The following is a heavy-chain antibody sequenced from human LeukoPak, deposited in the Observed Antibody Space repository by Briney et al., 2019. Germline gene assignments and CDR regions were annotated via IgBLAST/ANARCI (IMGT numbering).Heavy chain of an antibody. CDR2: ISSSGSTI. D-gene: IGHD2/OR15-2a*01. J-gene: IGHJ1*01. CDR1: GFTFSSYE. CDR3: VGAVGIKYFPH. Sequence: GGSLRLTCAASGFTFSSYEMNWVRQAPGKGLEWVSYISSSGSTIHYADSVKGRRTISRDNANNSLYLQMNSLRAEDTAVYYCVGAVGIKYFPHWGQGPLVTVSS. V-gene: IGHV3-48*03.